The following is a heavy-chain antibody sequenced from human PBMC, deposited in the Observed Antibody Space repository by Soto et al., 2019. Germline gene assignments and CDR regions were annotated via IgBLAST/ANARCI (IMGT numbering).Heavy chain of an antibody. CDR3: ARETYGDYVGYFDP. CDR2: IYLGGSI. Sequence: SETLSLTCSVSGGSISSGDWTWIRHPPGKGLEWNGYIYLGGSINYNPSLKSRVIISVDRSKNQFSLKVRSVTAADTAVYYCARETYGDYVGYFDPSGQGIQVTVSS. V-gene: IGHV4-59*12. CDR1: GGSISSGD. D-gene: IGHD4-17*01. J-gene: IGHJ5*02.